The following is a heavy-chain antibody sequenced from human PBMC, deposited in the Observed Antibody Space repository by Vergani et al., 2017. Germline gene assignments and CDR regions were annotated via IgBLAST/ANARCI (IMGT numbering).Heavy chain of an antibody. CDR1: GFTFSSYA. CDR2: ISGSGGNT. D-gene: IGHD2-2*01. J-gene: IGHJ6*02. V-gene: IGHV3-23*01. Sequence: EVQLLESGGGLVQPGGSLRLSCAASGFTFSSYAMSWVRQVPGKGLEWVSGISGSGGNTYYANSVKGRFTISRDNSKNTLYLQMNSLRGDDTAVYYCAKGVYCSSTSCYEGRGYYYGMGVWGQGP. CDR3: AKGVYCSSTSCYEGRGYYYGMGV.